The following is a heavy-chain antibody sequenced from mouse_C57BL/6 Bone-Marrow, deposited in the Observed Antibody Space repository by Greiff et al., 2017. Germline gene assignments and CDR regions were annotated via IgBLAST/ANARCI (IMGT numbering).Heavy chain of an antibody. Sequence: EVQLQPSGPDLVKPGASVKISCKASGYSFTDYNMNWVKQSHGKSLEWIGVIIPNFVTTSYNQTFKGKATLTVDQSSSTAYMQLNSLTSEDAAVYYCANDGYYDYWGQGTLVTVSA. D-gene: IGHD2-3*01. V-gene: IGHV1-39*01. CDR2: IIPNFVTT. CDR1: GYSFTDYN. J-gene: IGHJ3*01. CDR3: ANDGYYDY.